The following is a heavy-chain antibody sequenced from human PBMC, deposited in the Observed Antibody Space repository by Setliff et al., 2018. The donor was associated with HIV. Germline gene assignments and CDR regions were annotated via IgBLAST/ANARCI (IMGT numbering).Heavy chain of an antibody. J-gene: IGHJ4*02. CDR3: ARSRVAARMDS. D-gene: IGHD6-6*01. CDR2: ISPSDGST. V-gene: IGHV1-46*01. Sequence: ASVKVSCKASGNSFISHYIHWVRQVPGQGLDWMGIISPSDGSTVYTQKFQGRVTMTRDTSTSIVYMELSSLGSEDTAVYYCARSRVAARMDSWGQGTLVTVSS. CDR1: GNSFISHY.